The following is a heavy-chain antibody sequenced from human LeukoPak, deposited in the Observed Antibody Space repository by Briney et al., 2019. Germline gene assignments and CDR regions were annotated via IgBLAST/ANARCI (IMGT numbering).Heavy chain of an antibody. D-gene: IGHD4-23*01. J-gene: IGHJ4*02. CDR1: GGTFSSYA. CDR3: ARESYSGNPYFDY. CDR2: IIPILDIA. Sequence: GSSVKVSCKASGGTFSSYAISWGGQAPGQGLEWIGRIIPILDIANYAQKFQGRVTITADKSTSTAYMELSSLRSEDTAMYYCARESYSGNPYFDYWGQGTLVTVSS. V-gene: IGHV1-69*04.